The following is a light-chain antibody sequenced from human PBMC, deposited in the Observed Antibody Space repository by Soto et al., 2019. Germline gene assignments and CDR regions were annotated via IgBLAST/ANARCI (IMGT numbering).Light chain of an antibody. CDR1: QSVSSY. V-gene: IGKV3-11*01. J-gene: IGKJ3*01. CDR3: QQRSNWPLT. CDR2: DAS. Sequence: EIVSTHSPATLSLSPGERASLSCRASQSVSSYLAWYQQKPGQAPRLLIFDASHRATGIPARFSGSGSGTDFALTISSLEPEDFAVYYCQQRSNWPLTFGPGT.